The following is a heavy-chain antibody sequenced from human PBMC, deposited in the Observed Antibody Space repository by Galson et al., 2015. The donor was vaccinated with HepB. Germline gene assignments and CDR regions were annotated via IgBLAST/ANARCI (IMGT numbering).Heavy chain of an antibody. CDR1: GFTFSSSA. CDR2: ISSDGSNK. D-gene: IGHD5-12*01. V-gene: IGHV3-30*18. Sequence: SLRLSCAASGFTFSSSAIHWVRQAPGKGLEWVAVISSDGSNKYYGDSVKGRFTISRDNSKNTLYLQMNNLRTEDTAVYHCAKGSPLVATDSFDMWGQGTMVTVSS. J-gene: IGHJ3*02. CDR3: AKGSPLVATDSFDM.